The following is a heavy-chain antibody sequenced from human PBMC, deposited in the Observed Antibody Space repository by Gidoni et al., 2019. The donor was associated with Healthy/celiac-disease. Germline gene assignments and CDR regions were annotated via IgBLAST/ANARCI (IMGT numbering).Heavy chain of an antibody. Sequence: QVQLVQSGAEVKKPGSSVKVSCKASGGTFSSYAISWVRQATGQGLEWMGGIIPIFGTANYAQTFQGRVTITADESTSTAYMELSSLRSEDTAVYYCARDAGTMVRGGSPYYYYGMDVWGQGTTVTVSS. CDR1: GGTFSSYA. V-gene: IGHV1-69*01. CDR2: IIPIFGTA. J-gene: IGHJ6*02. CDR3: ARDAGTMVRGGSPYYYYGMDV. D-gene: IGHD3-10*01.